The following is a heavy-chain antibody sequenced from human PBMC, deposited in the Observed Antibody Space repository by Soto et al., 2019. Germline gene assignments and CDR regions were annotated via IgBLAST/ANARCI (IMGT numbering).Heavy chain of an antibody. CDR2: IYPGDSDT. V-gene: IGHV5-51*01. D-gene: IGHD1-26*01. Sequence: GESLKISCKGSGYSFTSYWIGWVRQMPGKGLEWMGIIYPGDSDTRYSPSFQGQVTISAVRSISTAYLQWSSLKASDTAMYYCARREYSGSYSGAFDIWGQGTMVTVSS. J-gene: IGHJ3*02. CDR1: GYSFTSYW. CDR3: ARREYSGSYSGAFDI.